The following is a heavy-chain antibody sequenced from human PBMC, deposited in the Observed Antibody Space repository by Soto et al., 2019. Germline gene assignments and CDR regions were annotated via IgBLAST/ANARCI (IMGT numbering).Heavy chain of an antibody. CDR3: ASLYSYGLEGYYYGMDV. D-gene: IGHD5-18*01. CDR1: GGTFSSYA. J-gene: IGHJ6*02. CDR2: IIPIFGTA. V-gene: IGHV1-69*13. Sequence: ASVKVSCKASGGTFSSYAISWVRQAPGQGLEWMGGIIPIFGTANYAQKFQGRVTITADESTSTAYMELSSLRSEDTAVYYCASLYSYGLEGYYYGMDVWGQRTTVTVSS.